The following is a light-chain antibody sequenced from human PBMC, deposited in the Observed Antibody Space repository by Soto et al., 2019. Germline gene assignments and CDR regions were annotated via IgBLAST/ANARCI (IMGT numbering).Light chain of an antibody. CDR2: GAS. Sequence: EIALTQSPGTLSLSPGERATLSCRASQSIRSDYLAWYQQKPGQPPRLLIYGASSRATGIPDRFSGSGSGTDFTLTISRLEPEDFAVYFCHQYGSSPKTFGQGTKVEVK. CDR3: HQYGSSPKT. V-gene: IGKV3-20*01. CDR1: QSIRSDY. J-gene: IGKJ1*01.